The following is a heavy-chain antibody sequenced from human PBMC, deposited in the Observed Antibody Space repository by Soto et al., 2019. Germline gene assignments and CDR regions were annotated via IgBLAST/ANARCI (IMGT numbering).Heavy chain of an antibody. Sequence: PSETLSLTCFVSGASISSTYWWSWVRQTPGKRLEWIGQIYHTGTTSYNPSLKNRVTISLDKSNNQFSLRLTSMTAADTAVYYCARSQYLPFFDYWGRGTLVTVSS. V-gene: IGHV4-4*02. CDR1: GASISSTYW. J-gene: IGHJ4*02. CDR2: IYHTGTT. CDR3: ARSQYLPFFDY. D-gene: IGHD2-2*01.